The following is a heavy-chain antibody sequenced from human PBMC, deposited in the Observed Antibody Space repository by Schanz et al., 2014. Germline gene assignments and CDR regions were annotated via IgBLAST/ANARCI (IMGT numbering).Heavy chain of an antibody. CDR3: AGGPRGGYIEY. Sequence: EVQLVESGGGLVQPGRSLRLSCAASGFTFDDHAMHWVRQVPGKGLEWVSGISWNSGNIAYADSVKGRFTISRDNAKNSLYLQMNSLRPEDTALYYCAGGPRGGYIEYWGQGTLVIVSS. CDR1: GFTFDDHA. J-gene: IGHJ4*02. V-gene: IGHV3-9*01. CDR2: ISWNSGNI. D-gene: IGHD3-16*01.